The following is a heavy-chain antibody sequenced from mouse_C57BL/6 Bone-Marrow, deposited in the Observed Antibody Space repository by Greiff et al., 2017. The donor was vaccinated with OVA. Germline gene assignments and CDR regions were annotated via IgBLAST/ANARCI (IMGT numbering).Heavy chain of an antibody. CDR3: ARRGAITTVVAHYAMDY. Sequence: QVQLQQPGTELVKPGASVKLSCKASGYTFTSYWMHWVKQRPGQGLEWIGNINPSNGGTNYNEKFKSKATLTVDKSSSTAYMQRSSLTSEDSAVYYCARRGAITTVVAHYAMDYWGQGTSVTVSS. V-gene: IGHV1-53*01. CDR1: GYTFTSYW. D-gene: IGHD1-1*01. CDR2: INPSNGGT. J-gene: IGHJ4*01.